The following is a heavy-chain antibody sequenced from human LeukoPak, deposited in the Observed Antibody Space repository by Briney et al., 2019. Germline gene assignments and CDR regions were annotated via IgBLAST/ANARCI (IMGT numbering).Heavy chain of an antibody. CDR3: GKGRTGYSYGYGIDS. Sequence: GGTLRLSCAASGFTFSTYGITWVRQAPGKGLEWVSTISGRGGSTYYADSVKGRFTISRDNSNNTLCLQMNSLRAEDTAVYYCGKGRTGYSYGYGIDSWGQGTLVTVSS. J-gene: IGHJ4*02. CDR1: GFTFSTYG. CDR2: ISGRGGST. D-gene: IGHD5-18*01. V-gene: IGHV3-23*01.